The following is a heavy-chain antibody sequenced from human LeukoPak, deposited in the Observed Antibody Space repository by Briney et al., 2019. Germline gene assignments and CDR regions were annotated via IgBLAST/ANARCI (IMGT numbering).Heavy chain of an antibody. CDR1: GGTFTKYA. CDR2: FIPILGIA. CDR3: ARDRVADGDNWTLLGAFDI. V-gene: IGHV1-69*04. Sequence: SVKVSCKASGGTFTKYAISWVRQAPGQGLEWMGRFIPILGIANYAQKFQGRVTITADKSTSTAYMELSSLRSEDTAVYYSARDRVADGDNWTLLGAFDIWGQGTMVTVSS. D-gene: IGHD1-20*01. J-gene: IGHJ3*02.